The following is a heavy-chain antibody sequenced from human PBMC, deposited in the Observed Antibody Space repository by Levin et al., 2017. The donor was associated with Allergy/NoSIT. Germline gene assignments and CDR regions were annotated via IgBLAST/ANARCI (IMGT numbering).Heavy chain of an antibody. CDR3: ARFVWGSYRGFDY. D-gene: IGHD3-16*02. Sequence: SETLSLTCTVSGGSISSDNWSCIRQPPGKGLEWIGYIYDTGNTNYNPSLKSRVTLSVDTSKNQFSLKLSSVTPADTAVYYCARFVWGSYRGFDYWGQGTLVTVSS. CDR2: IYDTGNT. CDR1: GGSISSDN. J-gene: IGHJ4*02. V-gene: IGHV4-59*01.